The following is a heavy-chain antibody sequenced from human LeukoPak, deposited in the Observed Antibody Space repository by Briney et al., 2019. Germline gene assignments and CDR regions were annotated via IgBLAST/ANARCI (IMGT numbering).Heavy chain of an antibody. D-gene: IGHD6-13*01. CDR3: ARGRAAGRMNWFDP. J-gene: IGHJ5*02. CDR2: VNLQGST. CDR1: GGSISDTNW. Sequence: SETLSLTCGVSGGSISDTNWWTWFRQPPGKGLEWIGEVNLQGSTNYNPSLKSRVAISVDKSENHISLKVNSVTAADTAVYYCARGRAAGRMNWFDPWGQGTLVIVSS. V-gene: IGHV4-4*02.